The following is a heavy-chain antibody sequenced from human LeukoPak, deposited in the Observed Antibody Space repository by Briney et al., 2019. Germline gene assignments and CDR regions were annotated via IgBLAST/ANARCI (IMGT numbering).Heavy chain of an antibody. CDR1: GFTFSTYG. CDR3: ARGMTGSGYGLGTSNWFDP. CDR2: INWNGGST. J-gene: IGHJ5*02. Sequence: GGSLRLSCVASGFTFSTYGMHWVRQAPGKGLEWVSGINWNGGSTGYADSVKGRFTISRDNAKNSLYLQMNSLRAEDTALYYCARGMTGSGYGLGTSNWFDPWGQGTLVTVSS. D-gene: IGHD5-18*01. V-gene: IGHV3-20*04.